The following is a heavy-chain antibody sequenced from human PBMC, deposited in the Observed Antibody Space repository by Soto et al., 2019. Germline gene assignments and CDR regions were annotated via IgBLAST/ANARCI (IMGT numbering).Heavy chain of an antibody. J-gene: IGHJ4*02. Sequence: SETLSLTCGVSGGSISSGGYSWSWIRQPPGKGLEWIGYIYHSGSTYYNPSLKSRVTISVDRSKNQFSLKLSSVTAADTAVYYCARGGGDVDTAMVLVYWGQGTLVTVSS. D-gene: IGHD5-18*01. CDR3: ARGGGDVDTAMVLVY. V-gene: IGHV4-30-2*01. CDR2: IYHSGST. CDR1: GGSISSGGYS.